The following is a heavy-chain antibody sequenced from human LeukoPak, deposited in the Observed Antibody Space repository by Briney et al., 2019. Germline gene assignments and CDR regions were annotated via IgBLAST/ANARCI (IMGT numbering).Heavy chain of an antibody. J-gene: IGHJ1*01. D-gene: IGHD3-10*01. CDR3: ARGTRPITMVRNMIWVSGEYCQH. CDR2: INHSGST. V-gene: IGHV4-34*01. CDR1: GFTFSSYA. Sequence: LRLSCAASGFTFSSYAMHWVRQPPGKGLEWIGEINHSGSTNYNPSLKSRVTISVDTSKNQFSLKLSSVTAADTAVYYCARGTRPITMVRNMIWVSGEYCQHWGQGTLVTVSS.